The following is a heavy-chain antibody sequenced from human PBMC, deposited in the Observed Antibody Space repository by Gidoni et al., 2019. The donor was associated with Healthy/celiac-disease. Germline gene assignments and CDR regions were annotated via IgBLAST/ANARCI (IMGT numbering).Heavy chain of an antibody. CDR2: IYWDDDK. CDR3: AHIRGGITMVRGVITRVWRYFDY. J-gene: IGHJ4*02. CDR1: GFSLSTSGVG. V-gene: IGHV2-5*02. D-gene: IGHD3-10*01. Sequence: QITLKESGPTLVKPTQTLTLTCTFSGFSLSTSGVGVGWIRQPPGKALEWLALIYWDDDKRYSPSLKSRLTITKDTSKNQVVLTMTNMDPVDTATYYCAHIRGGITMVRGVITRVWRYFDYWGQGTLVTVSS.